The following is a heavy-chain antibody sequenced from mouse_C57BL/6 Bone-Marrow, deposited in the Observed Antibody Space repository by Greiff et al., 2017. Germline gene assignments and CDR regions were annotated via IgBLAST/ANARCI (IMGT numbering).Heavy chain of an antibody. D-gene: IGHD2-4*01. CDR1: GYTFTSYG. CDR2: IYPRSGNT. V-gene: IGHV1-81*01. CDR3: AREDYEGVYFDY. J-gene: IGHJ2*01. Sequence: VKLMESGAELARPGASVKLSCKASGYTFTSYGISWVKQRPGQGLEWIGEIYPRSGNTYYNEKFKGKATLTADKSSSTAYMELRSLTSEDSAVYSCAREDYEGVYFDYGGQGNTLTVSS.